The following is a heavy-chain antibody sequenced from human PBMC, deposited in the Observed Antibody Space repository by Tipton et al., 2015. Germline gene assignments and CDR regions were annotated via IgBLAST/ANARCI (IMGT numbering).Heavy chain of an antibody. Sequence: GSLRLSCAASGFTFSSYAMSWVRQSPGKGLEWVSVIGGSGGTTYYGDSVKGRFTISRDNSKNTLYLQMNSLRAEDTAVYYCAKDPYSRPMGVFDFWGQGTIVPFSS. D-gene: IGHD1-26*01. J-gene: IGHJ3*01. CDR3: AKDPYSRPMGVFDF. CDR2: IGGSGGTT. CDR1: GFTFSSYA. V-gene: IGHV3-23*01.